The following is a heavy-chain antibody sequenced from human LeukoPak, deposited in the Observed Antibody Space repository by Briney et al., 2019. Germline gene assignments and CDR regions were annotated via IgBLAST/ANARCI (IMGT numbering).Heavy chain of an antibody. J-gene: IGHJ3*02. Sequence: ASVKVSCKASGYTFTSYGISWVRQAPGQGLEWMGWISAYNGNTNYAQKLQGRLTMTTDTSTSTAYMELRSLRSDDTAVYYCARDPHYYGSGSYPTATPGDPFDIWGQGTMVTVSS. V-gene: IGHV1-18*01. D-gene: IGHD3-10*01. CDR3: ARDPHYYGSGSYPTATPGDPFDI. CDR2: ISAYNGNT. CDR1: GYTFTSYG.